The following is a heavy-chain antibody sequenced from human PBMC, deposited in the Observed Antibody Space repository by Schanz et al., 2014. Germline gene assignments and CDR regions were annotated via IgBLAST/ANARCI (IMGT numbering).Heavy chain of an antibody. D-gene: IGHD3-16*01. CDR3: ASDYNYFETEAP. J-gene: IGHJ5*02. V-gene: IGHV3-23*01. CDR1: GFTFFGSFA. CDR2: MSGSGSTA. Sequence: ESGGGLVQPGGSLRLSCVASGFTFFGSFAMSWVRQAPGKGLEWVSGMSGSGSTADYADSVKGRFTISRDNSRKTLYLQMNSLRADDTAVYYCASDYNYFETEAPWGQGTLVTVSS.